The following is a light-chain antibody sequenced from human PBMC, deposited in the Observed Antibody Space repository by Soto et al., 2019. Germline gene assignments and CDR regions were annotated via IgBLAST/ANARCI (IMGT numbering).Light chain of an antibody. Sequence: QSVLTQPPSGSSAPGQKVTISCSGSSSNIGNNYVSWYQQLPGTAPKLLIYDNNKRPSGIPDRFSGSKSGTSATLGITGLQTGDEADHYCGTWDSSLSVGPVFGGGTKLTLL. J-gene: IGLJ2*01. CDR3: GTWDSSLSVGPV. CDR1: SSNIGNNY. CDR2: DNN. V-gene: IGLV1-51*01.